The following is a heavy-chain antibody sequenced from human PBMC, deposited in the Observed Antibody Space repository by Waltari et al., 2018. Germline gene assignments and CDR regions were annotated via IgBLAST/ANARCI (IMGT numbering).Heavy chain of an antibody. D-gene: IGHD3-22*01. CDR3: ARAIHYYDSSGSPSWYFDL. J-gene: IGHJ2*01. Sequence: QVQLQESGPGLVKPSQTLSLTCTVSGGSISSGSYYWSWIRQPAGKGLEWIGRIYTSGSTNCNPSLRSRVTISVDTSKIQFSLKLSSVTAADTAVYYCARAIHYYDSSGSPSWYFDLWGRGTLVTVSS. CDR2: IYTSGST. CDR1: GGSISSGSYY. V-gene: IGHV4-61*02.